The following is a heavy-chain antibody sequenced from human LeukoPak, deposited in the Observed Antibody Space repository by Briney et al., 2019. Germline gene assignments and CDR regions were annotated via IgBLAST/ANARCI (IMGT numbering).Heavy chain of an antibody. CDR2: ISGSGGTT. CDR1: GFTFSSYA. V-gene: IGHV3-23*01. CDR3: AKVGPGYYYYYMDV. Sequence: GGSLRLSCAASGFTFSSYAMSWVRQAPGKGLEWVSGISGSGGTTYYADSVKGRFTISRDNSKNTLYLQMNSLRAEDTAVYYCAKVGPGYYYYYMDVWGKGTTVTVSS. J-gene: IGHJ6*03.